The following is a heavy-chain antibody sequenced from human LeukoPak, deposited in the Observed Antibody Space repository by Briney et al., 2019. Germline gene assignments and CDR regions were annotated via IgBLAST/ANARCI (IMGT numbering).Heavy chain of an antibody. J-gene: IGHJ4*02. V-gene: IGHV4-59*01. CDR3: ARAGRGYSLYYFDY. Sequence: ASETLSLTCTVSGGSISSYYWSWIRQPPGKGLEWIGYVYYSGGTSYNPSLKSRVTISVDTSKNQFSLKLSSVTAADTAVYYCARAGRGYSLYYFDYWGQGTLVTVSS. CDR2: VYYSGGT. D-gene: IGHD5-18*01. CDR1: GGSISSYY.